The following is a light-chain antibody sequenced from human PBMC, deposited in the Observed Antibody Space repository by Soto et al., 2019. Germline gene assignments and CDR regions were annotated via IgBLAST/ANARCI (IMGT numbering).Light chain of an antibody. CDR1: QSVDGN. V-gene: IGKV3-15*01. Sequence: EILMTQSPATLSVSPGDRATLSCRASQSVDGNLAWYQQKPGQAPRLLIYGASTRATGISARFSGSGSGAEFTLTIRSLQADDFGVYYCQHYKNWRTFGKGTTVDI. CDR3: QHYKNWRT. CDR2: GAS. J-gene: IGKJ1*01.